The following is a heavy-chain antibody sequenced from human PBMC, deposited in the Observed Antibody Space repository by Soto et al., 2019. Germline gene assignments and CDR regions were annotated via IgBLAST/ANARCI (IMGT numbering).Heavy chain of an antibody. CDR2: IIPIFGTA. CDR1: GGTFSSYA. D-gene: IGHD3-22*01. CDR3: ARDTYYYDSSGYYYFNY. Sequence: SVKVSCKASGGTFSSYAISWVRQAPGQGLEWMGGIIPIFGTANYAQKFQGRVTITADESTSTAYMELSSLRSEDTAVYYCARDTYYYDSSGYYYFNYWGQGTLVTVS. J-gene: IGHJ4*02. V-gene: IGHV1-69*13.